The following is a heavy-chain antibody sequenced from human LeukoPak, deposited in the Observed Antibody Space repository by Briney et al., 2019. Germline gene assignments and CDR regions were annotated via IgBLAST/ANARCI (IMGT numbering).Heavy chain of an antibody. D-gene: IGHD3-22*01. Sequence: SETLSLTCAVYGGSFSGYYWSWIRQPPGKGLEWIGEINHSGSTNYNSSLKSRVTISVDTSKNQFSLKLSSVTAADTAVYYCARARDSSGYYYVSRGIDAFDIWGQGTMVTVSS. CDR2: INHSGST. CDR1: GGSFSGYY. CDR3: ARARDSSGYYYVSRGIDAFDI. J-gene: IGHJ3*02. V-gene: IGHV4-34*01.